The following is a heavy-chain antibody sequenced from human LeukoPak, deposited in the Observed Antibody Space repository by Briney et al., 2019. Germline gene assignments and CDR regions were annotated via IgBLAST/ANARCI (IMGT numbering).Heavy chain of an antibody. CDR1: GGSISSGGYS. CDR2: IYHSGST. V-gene: IGHV4-30-2*01. J-gene: IGHJ4*02. Sequence: SQTLSLTCAVSGGSISSGGYSWSWIRQPPGKGLEWIGYIYHSGSTYYNPSLKSRVTISVDRSKNQFSLKLSSVTAADTAVYYCARDRELLWFGEFESWGQGTLVTVSS. CDR3: ARDRELLWFGEFES. D-gene: IGHD3-10*01.